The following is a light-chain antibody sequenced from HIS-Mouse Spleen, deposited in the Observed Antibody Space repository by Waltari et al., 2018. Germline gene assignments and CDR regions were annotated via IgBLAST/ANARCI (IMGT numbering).Light chain of an antibody. J-gene: IGKJ5*01. Sequence: EIVLTQSPGTLSLSPGERATLSCRASQSVSSSYLAWYQQKPGQAPGLLIYGASSRATGIPDRFSGSGSGTDFTHTISRLEPEDFAVYYCQQYGSSSTFGQGTRLEIK. V-gene: IGKV3-20*01. CDR1: QSVSSSY. CDR3: QQYGSSST. CDR2: GAS.